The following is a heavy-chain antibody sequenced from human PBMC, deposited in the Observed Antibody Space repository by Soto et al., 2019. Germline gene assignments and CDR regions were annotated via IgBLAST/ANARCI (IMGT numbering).Heavy chain of an antibody. Sequence: XESLKISCKGSGCSFSGYWIGWVRQMPGKGLDWMGVIYPGDSDTRYSPSFHGQVTISADKSISTAYLQWSSLKASDTAMYFCARLPGVRGVFDGFNVWGQGTMVTVSS. D-gene: IGHD3-10*01. CDR3: ARLPGVRGVFDGFNV. J-gene: IGHJ3*01. CDR2: IYPGDSDT. V-gene: IGHV5-51*01. CDR1: GCSFSGYW.